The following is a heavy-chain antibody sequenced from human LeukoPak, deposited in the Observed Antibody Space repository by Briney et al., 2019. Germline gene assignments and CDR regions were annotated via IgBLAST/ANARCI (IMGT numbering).Heavy chain of an antibody. V-gene: IGHV1-2*02. D-gene: IGHD2-2*01. J-gene: IGHJ5*01. CDR1: GYTFLDYY. CDR3: ARVRPCTTATCYRWFDS. CDR2: INPNSGGT. Sequence: ASVKVSCKASGYTFLDYYMHWVRQAPGQGLEWMGWINPNSGGTNYAQKFQGRVTVTRDTSISTVYMDLSGLTSDDTAMYYCARVRPCTTATCYRWFDSWGQGTLVTVSS.